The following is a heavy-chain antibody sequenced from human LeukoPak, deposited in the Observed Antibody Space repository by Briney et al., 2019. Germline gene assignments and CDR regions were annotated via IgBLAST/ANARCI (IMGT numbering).Heavy chain of an antibody. Sequence: PGGSLRLSCAASGFTFSDYYMSWIRQAPGKGLEWVSYISSSGSTIYYADSVKGRFTISRDNSKSTVYLQMNSLRVEDAAVYYCSKDLTSDFGGDLDPWGQGTLVTVSS. J-gene: IGHJ5*02. D-gene: IGHD3-10*01. CDR3: SKDLTSDFGGDLDP. CDR2: ISSSGSTI. CDR1: GFTFSDYY. V-gene: IGHV3-11*04.